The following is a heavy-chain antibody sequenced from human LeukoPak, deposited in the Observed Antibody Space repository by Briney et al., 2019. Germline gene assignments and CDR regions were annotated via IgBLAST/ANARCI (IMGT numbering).Heavy chain of an antibody. V-gene: IGHV3-74*01. CDR1: GFTLSIFW. D-gene: IGHD2-2*01. Sequence: GGSLRLSCEASGFTLSIFWMHWVRQPSGKGLLWVSGINIDGSDTSYADSVKGRFTVSRDNAKNTLYLQMNSLRAEDTAVYYCATRRCSIAACRASSYRCFDFWGTGTTVTVSS. J-gene: IGHJ6*04. CDR3: ATRRCSIAACRASSYRCFDF. CDR2: INIDGSDT.